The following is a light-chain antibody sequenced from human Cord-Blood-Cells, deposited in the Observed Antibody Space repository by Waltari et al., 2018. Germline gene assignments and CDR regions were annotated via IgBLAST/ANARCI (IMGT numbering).Light chain of an antibody. Sequence: QSALTQPASVSGSPGQSITISCTGTSSDVGSYNLVSWYQQHPGKAPKLMIYEGSKRPSGVSNRCSGSKSGNTASLTISGLQAEDEADDYCCSYVGSSTWVFGGGTKRTVL. V-gene: IGLV2-23*01. J-gene: IGLJ3*02. CDR1: SSDVGSYNL. CDR3: CSYVGSSTWV. CDR2: EGS.